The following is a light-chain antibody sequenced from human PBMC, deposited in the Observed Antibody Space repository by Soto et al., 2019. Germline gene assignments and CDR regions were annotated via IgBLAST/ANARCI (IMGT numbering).Light chain of an antibody. V-gene: IGLV2-18*02. CDR1: SSDDGSYNR. CDR2: EVS. J-gene: IGLJ2*01. CDR3: SSYTSSSTFVV. Sequence: SALTQPPSVSGSPGQSVTISCTGTSSDDGSYNRVSWYQQPPGTAPKLMIYEVSNRPSGVPDRFSGSKSGNTASLTISGLQAEDEADYYCSSYTSSSTFVVFGGGTKLTVL.